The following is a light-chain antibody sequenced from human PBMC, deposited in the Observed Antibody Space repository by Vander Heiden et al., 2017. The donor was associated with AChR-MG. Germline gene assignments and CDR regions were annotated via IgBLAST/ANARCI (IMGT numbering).Light chain of an antibody. CDR1: QSITTF. J-gene: IGKJ5*01. CDR3: QQSFSSPHT. Sequence: DIQMTQSPSSLSASVGDSVTMTCRTSQSITTFLNLYQQKPGKAPKLLIYAASTLQSGVPSRFSGSGSGTDFTLTIGSLQAEDFATYYCQQSFSSPHTFGQGTRLEIK. V-gene: IGKV1-39*01. CDR2: AAS.